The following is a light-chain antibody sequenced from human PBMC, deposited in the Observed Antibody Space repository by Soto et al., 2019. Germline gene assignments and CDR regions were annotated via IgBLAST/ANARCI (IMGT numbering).Light chain of an antibody. CDR1: QSVKSNY. V-gene: IGKV3-20*01. CDR2: GAS. J-gene: IGKJ5*01. CDR3: QQFNSYPT. Sequence: IVLTQSPGTLSLSPGDRATLSCRASQSVKSNYVAWYQQRPGQAPRLLIYGASTRATGIPERFSGRGSGTDFTLTISRLEPEDFATYYCQQFNSYPTFGQGTRLEIK.